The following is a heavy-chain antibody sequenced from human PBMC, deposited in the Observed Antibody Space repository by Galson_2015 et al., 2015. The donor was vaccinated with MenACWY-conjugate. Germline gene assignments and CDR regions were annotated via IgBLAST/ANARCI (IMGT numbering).Heavy chain of an antibody. CDR3: ARDRSVTWGGFDY. V-gene: IGHV3-74*03. D-gene: IGHD7-27*01. J-gene: IGHJ4*02. CDR2: INIDGSGT. Sequence: SLRLSCAASGFTFTNYWMHWVRQAPGEGPVWVSRINIDGSGTTYADSVKGRFTISRDNAKNTLYLQMNSLRAEDTAMYYCARDRSVTWGGFDYWGRGVLVTVSS. CDR1: GFTFTNYW.